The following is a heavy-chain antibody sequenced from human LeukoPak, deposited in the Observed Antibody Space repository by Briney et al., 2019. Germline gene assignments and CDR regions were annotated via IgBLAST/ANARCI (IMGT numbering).Heavy chain of an antibody. J-gene: IGHJ4*02. Sequence: PGGSLRLSCTASGFTFSSYGMHWVRQAPGKGLEWVTVISYDGSNKYFADSVKGRFTISRDNSKNTLFLQMNGLRAEDTAVYYCAKDMTQFWSGPDYWGQGTLVTVSS. CDR2: ISYDGSNK. D-gene: IGHD3-3*01. CDR1: GFTFSSYG. V-gene: IGHV3-30*18. CDR3: AKDMTQFWSGPDY.